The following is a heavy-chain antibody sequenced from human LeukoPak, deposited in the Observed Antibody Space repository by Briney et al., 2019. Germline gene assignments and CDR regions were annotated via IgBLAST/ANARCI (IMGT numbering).Heavy chain of an antibody. V-gene: IGHV4-30-4*01. Sequence: PSETLSLTCTVSGGSISSGDYYWSWIRQPPGKGLEWIGYIYYSGSTYYNPSLKSRVTISVDTSKNQFSLKLSSVTAADTAAYYCASTIKYSGSQYFDYWGQGTLVTVSS. CDR1: GGSISSGDYY. CDR2: IYYSGST. D-gene: IGHD1-26*01. CDR3: ASTIKYSGSQYFDY. J-gene: IGHJ4*02.